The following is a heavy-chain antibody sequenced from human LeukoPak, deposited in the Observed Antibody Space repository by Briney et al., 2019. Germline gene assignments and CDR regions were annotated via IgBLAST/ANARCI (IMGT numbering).Heavy chain of an antibody. J-gene: IGHJ5*02. CDR1: GFTFSNYA. D-gene: IGHD3-22*01. CDR3: AKVNYYDNGGAT. CDR2: ISGSAGKT. V-gene: IGHV3-23*01. Sequence: GGSLRLSCAASGFTFSNYAMSWVRQAPGKGLEWVSAISGSAGKTYYADSVKGRFTISRDNSKNTLYLQMNSLRAEDTAVHFCAKVNYYDNGGATWGQGALVTVSS.